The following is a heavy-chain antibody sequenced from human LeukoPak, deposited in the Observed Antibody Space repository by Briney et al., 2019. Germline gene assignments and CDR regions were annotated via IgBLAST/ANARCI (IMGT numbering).Heavy chain of an antibody. CDR3: ARGYCSTSSCLPYWTW. V-gene: IGHV4-39*07. D-gene: IGHD2-2*01. CDR2: IYYSGST. CDR1: GGSISSSSYY. J-gene: IGHJ4*02. Sequence: SETLSLTCTVSGGSISSSSYYWGWIRQPPGKGLEWIGSIYYSGSTNYNPSLKSRVTISVDTSKNQFSLRLSSVTAADTAVYYCARGYCSTSSCLPYWTWWGQGTLVTVSS.